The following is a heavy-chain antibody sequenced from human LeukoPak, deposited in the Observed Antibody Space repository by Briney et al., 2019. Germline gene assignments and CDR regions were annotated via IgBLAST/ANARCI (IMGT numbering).Heavy chain of an antibody. V-gene: IGHV1-46*01. D-gene: IGHD2-2*01. CDR2: INPSGGST. Sequence: GASVKVSCKASGYTFTSYYMHWVRQAPGQGLEWMGIINPSGGSTSYAQKFQGRVTMTRDTSTSTVYMELSSLRSEDTAVYYCARDGCSSTSCYASGNWIDPWGQGTLVTVSS. CDR3: ARDGCSSTSCYASGNWIDP. J-gene: IGHJ5*02. CDR1: GYTFTSYY.